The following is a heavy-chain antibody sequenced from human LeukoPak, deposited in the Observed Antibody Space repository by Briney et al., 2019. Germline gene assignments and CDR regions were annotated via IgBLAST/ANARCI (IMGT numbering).Heavy chain of an antibody. Sequence: GGSLRLSRAASGLTVSSDYMAWVRQAPGRGLEWISVIYGGGATYYADSVQGRFTISRDTSNNALYLQMISLRVEDTAVYHCARLLPASRHYFDYWGLGTLVTVSS. CDR2: IYGGGAT. D-gene: IGHD6-6*01. V-gene: IGHV3-53*01. CDR3: ARLLPASRHYFDY. J-gene: IGHJ4*02. CDR1: GLTVSSDY.